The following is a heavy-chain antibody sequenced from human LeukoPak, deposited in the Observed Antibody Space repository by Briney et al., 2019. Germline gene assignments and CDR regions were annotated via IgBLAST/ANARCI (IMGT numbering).Heavy chain of an antibody. V-gene: IGHV4-30-2*01. CDR2: IYHSGST. D-gene: IGHD2-2*01. CDR3: ARLGYCSSTSCYGGWFDP. Sequence: SETLSLTCAVSGGSISSGGYSWSWIRQPPGKGLEWIGYIYHSGSTYHNPSLKSRVTISVDRSKNQFSLKLSSVTAADTAVYYCARLGYCSSTSCYGGWFDPWGQGTLVTVSS. CDR1: GGSISSGGYS. J-gene: IGHJ5*02.